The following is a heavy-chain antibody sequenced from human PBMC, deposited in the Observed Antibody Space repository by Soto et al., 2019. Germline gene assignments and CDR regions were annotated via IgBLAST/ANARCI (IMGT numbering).Heavy chain of an antibody. CDR1: GGSISSGGYY. CDR3: ARDLGQGDWFDP. CDR2: IYYSGST. D-gene: IGHD3-10*01. J-gene: IGHJ5*02. Sequence: SETLSLTCTVSGGSISSGGYYWSWIRQHPGKGLEWIGYIYYSGSTYYNPSLKSRVTISVDTSKNQFSLKLSSVTAADTAVYYCARDLGQGDWFDPWGQGTLVTVSS. V-gene: IGHV4-31*03.